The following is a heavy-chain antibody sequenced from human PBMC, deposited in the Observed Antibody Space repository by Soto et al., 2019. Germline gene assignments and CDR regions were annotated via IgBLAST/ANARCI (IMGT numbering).Heavy chain of an antibody. CDR3: ARDNYYDSSGNYYRQHDSFDY. D-gene: IGHD3-22*01. J-gene: IGHJ4*02. CDR1: GFTFSSHA. V-gene: IGHV3-30-3*01. CDR2: ISYDGSNK. Sequence: SPRLSFAASGFTFSSHAMHWFRQAPGKGLEWVAVISYDGSNKYYADSVKGRFTISRDNSKNTLYLQMNSLRAEDTAVYYCARDNYYDSSGNYYRQHDSFDYWGQGTLVTVSS.